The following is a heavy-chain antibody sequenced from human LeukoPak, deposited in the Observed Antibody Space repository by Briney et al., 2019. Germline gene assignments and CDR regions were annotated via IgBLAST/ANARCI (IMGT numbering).Heavy chain of an antibody. Sequence: PGGSLRLSCAASGFTFDDYAMYWVRPAPGKGLEWVSGISWNSGSIGYADSVKGRFTISRDNAKNSLYLQMNSLRAEDTALYYCAKEIAAAGSYNWFDPWGQGTLVTVSS. J-gene: IGHJ5*02. CDR3: AKEIAAAGSYNWFDP. CDR2: ISWNSGSI. CDR1: GFTFDDYA. D-gene: IGHD6-13*01. V-gene: IGHV3-9*01.